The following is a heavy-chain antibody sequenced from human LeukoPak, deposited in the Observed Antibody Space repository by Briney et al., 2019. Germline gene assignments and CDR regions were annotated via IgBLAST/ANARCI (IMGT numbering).Heavy chain of an antibody. J-gene: IGHJ3*02. D-gene: IGHD5-12*01. CDR3: ARHPGYSNGHDASDI. V-gene: IGHV4-31*11. CDR2: IYYSGST. Sequence: PSETLSLTCEVSGGTITSSDYYWSWIRQHPQKGLEWIGYIYYSGSTYYNPSVMGRVTISADTSQNQFSLTLKSVTAADTAIYYCARHPGYSNGHDASDIWGHGTRATVSS. CDR1: GGTITSSDYY.